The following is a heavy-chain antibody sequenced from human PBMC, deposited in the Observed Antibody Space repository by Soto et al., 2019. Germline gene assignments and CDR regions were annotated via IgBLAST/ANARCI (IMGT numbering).Heavy chain of an antibody. Sequence: EVKVLESGGDLVQPGGSLRLSCVASGFTFSEYAMTWVRQAPGKGLDWVSSVSANGDITYYADSVKGRFTISSDNSNNTLLLQMNSLRAEDTALYYCARGDRGGSGSPASYYFSGLDVWGQGTTVIVSS. V-gene: IGHV3-23*01. CDR3: ARGDRGGSGSPASYYFSGLDV. D-gene: IGHD3-10*01. CDR2: VSANGDIT. J-gene: IGHJ6*02. CDR1: GFTFSEYA.